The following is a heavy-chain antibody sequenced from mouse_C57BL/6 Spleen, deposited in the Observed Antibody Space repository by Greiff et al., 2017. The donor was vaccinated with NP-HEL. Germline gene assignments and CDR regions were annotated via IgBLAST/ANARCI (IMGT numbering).Heavy chain of an antibody. Sequence: VKLQESGAELARPGASVKMSCKASGYTFTSYTMHWVKQRPGQGLEWIGYINPSSGYTKYNQKFKDKATLTADKSSSTAYMQLSSLTSEDSAVYYCAREYYYGSPWFAYWGQGTLVTVSA. CDR3: AREYYYGSPWFAY. V-gene: IGHV1-4*01. J-gene: IGHJ3*01. D-gene: IGHD1-1*01. CDR2: INPSSGYT. CDR1: GYTFTSYT.